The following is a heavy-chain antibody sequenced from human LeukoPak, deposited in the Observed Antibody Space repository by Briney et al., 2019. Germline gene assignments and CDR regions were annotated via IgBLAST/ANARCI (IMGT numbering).Heavy chain of an antibody. J-gene: IGHJ2*01. V-gene: IGHV3-23*01. CDR1: GFTFSNAW. Sequence: GGSLRLSCAASGFTFSNAWMSWVRQAPGKGLEWVSAISGSGGSTYYADSVKGRFTISRDNSKNTLYLQMNSLRAEDTAVYYCAKEGSSGWGDWYFDLWGRGTLVTVSS. CDR3: AKEGSSGWGDWYFDL. D-gene: IGHD6-19*01. CDR2: ISGSGGST.